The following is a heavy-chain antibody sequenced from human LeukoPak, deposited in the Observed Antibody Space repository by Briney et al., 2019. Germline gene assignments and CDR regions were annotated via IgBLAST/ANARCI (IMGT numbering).Heavy chain of an antibody. Sequence: PGTSLRLSCGAYGFTLDDYAMHWVRQAPGKGLEGGSGISWNSGSIGYADSVKGRLTNSRDNAKNSLYLQINSRRAEDTALYYCAKDSGYDFEGAFDIWGQGTMVTVSS. CDR1: GFTLDDYA. CDR2: ISWNSGSI. D-gene: IGHD5-12*01. CDR3: AKDSGYDFEGAFDI. V-gene: IGHV3-9*01. J-gene: IGHJ3*02.